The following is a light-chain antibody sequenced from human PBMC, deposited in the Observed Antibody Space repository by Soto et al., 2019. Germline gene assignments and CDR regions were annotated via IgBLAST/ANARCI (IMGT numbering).Light chain of an antibody. V-gene: IGLV2-14*01. Sequence: QSALTQPASVSGSPGQSVTISCTGTSRDVGYYNYVSWYQLHPGKAPKLMIYDVTNRPSGISNRFSGSKSGNTASLTISGLQAEDEADYYCSLYTTSVTGVFGGGTKLTVL. CDR3: SLYTTSVTGV. CDR1: SRDVGYYNY. J-gene: IGLJ3*02. CDR2: DVT.